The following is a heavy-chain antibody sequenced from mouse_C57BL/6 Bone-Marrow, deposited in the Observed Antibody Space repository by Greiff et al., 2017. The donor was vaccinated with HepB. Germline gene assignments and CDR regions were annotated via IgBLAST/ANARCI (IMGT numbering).Heavy chain of an antibody. D-gene: IGHD1-1*01. CDR1: GYTFTSYW. J-gene: IGHJ2*01. CDR2: IDPSDSYT. V-gene: IGHV1-59*01. CDR3: ASHYGSSY. Sequence: VQLQQPGAELVRPGTSVKLSCKASGYTFTSYWMHWVKQRPGQGLEWIGVIDPSDSYTNYNQKFKGKATLTVDTSSSTAYMQLSSLTSEDSAVYYCASHYGSSYWGQGTTLTVSS.